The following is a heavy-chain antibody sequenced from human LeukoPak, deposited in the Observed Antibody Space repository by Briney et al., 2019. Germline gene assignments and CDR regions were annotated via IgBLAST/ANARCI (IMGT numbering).Heavy chain of an antibody. J-gene: IGHJ4*02. D-gene: IGHD4-23*01. V-gene: IGHV4-30-4*01. CDR2: IYYSGST. Sequence: SLTLSLTCTVSGGSISSGDYYWSWIRQPPGKGLEWIGYIYYSGSTYYNPSLKSRVTISVDTSKNQFSLKLSSVTAADTAVYYCARAVTDYYFDYWGQGTLVTVSS. CDR3: ARAVTDYYFDY. CDR1: GGSISSGDYY.